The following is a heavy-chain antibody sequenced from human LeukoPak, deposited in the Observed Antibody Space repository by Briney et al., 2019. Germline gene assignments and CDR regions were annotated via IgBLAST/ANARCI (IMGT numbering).Heavy chain of an antibody. V-gene: IGHV1-18*01. CDR3: ARWGWYCGGDCYPFDY. CDR2: ISAYNGNT. Sequence: ASVMVSCKASGYTFTSYGISWVRQAPGQWLEWMGWISAYNGNTNYAQKLQGRVTMTTDTSTSTAYMELRSLRSDDTAVYYFARWGWYCGGDCYPFDYWGQGTLVTVSS. D-gene: IGHD2-21*02. J-gene: IGHJ4*02. CDR1: GYTFTSYG.